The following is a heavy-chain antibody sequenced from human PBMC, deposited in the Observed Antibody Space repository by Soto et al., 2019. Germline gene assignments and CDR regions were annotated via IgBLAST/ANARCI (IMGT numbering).Heavy chain of an antibody. CDR2: ITNSGGDT. Sequence: GGSLRLSCAASGFTFSNYAMTWVRQAPGEGLEWVSVITNSGGDTLHADSVKGRFTISRDNAKKSLYLQMNSLRAEDTAVYYCVRFGGAAAGPGDYWGQGTLVTVSS. D-gene: IGHD6-13*01. CDR1: GFTFSNYA. J-gene: IGHJ4*02. CDR3: VRFGGAAAGPGDY. V-gene: IGHV3-21*01.